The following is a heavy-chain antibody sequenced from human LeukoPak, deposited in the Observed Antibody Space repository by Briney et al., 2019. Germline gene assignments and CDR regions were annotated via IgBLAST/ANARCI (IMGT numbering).Heavy chain of an antibody. V-gene: IGHV4-4*07. Sequence: SETLSLTCTVSGGSISSYYWSWIRQPAGKGLEWIGRIYTSGSTNYNPSLKSRVTISVDKSNDHFSLKLTSVTAADTAVYYCGSGDYYYFDYWGQGTLVTVSS. J-gene: IGHJ4*02. CDR2: IYTSGST. D-gene: IGHD1-26*01. CDR1: GGSISSYY. CDR3: GSGDYYYFDY.